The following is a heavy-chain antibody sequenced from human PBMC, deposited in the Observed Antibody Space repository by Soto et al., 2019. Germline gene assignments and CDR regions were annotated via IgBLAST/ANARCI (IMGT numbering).Heavy chain of an antibody. CDR3: ARDSPPVDH. Sequence: ASVKVSCKASGYTFTSYAMHWVRQAPGQRLEWMGWINAGNGNTKYSQKLQGRVTMTTDTSTSTAYMELRSLRSDDTAVYYCARDSPPVDHWGQGTLVTVSS. V-gene: IGHV1-3*01. J-gene: IGHJ4*02. CDR1: GYTFTSYA. CDR2: INAGNGNT.